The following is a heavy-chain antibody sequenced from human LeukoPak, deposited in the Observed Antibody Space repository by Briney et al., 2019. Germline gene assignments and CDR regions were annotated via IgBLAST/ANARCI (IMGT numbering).Heavy chain of an antibody. J-gene: IGHJ4*02. CDR1: GFTFDDYA. CDR2: ISWNSGSI. V-gene: IGHV3-9*01. D-gene: IGHD3-22*01. Sequence: GGSLRLSCAASGFTFDDYAMHWVRQAPGKGLEWVSGISWNSGSIGYADSVKGRFTISRDDAKNSLYLQMNSLRAEDTALYYCAKDIKYDSSGYLVYWGQGTLVTVSS. CDR3: AKDIKYDSSGYLVY.